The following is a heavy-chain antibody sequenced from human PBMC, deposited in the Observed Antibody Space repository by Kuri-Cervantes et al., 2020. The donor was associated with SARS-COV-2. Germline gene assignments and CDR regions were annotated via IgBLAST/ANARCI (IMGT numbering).Heavy chain of an antibody. V-gene: IGHV3-48*03. CDR3: ARESGSGLDY. CDR2: ISSSGSFI. Sequence: GESLKIACAASGFTFTSYQMNWVRQAPGKRLEWVSYISSSGSFIYYADSVKGRFTISRDNAKNSLYLQMNSLRAEDTAVYYCARESGSGLDYWGQGTLVTVSS. CDR1: GFTFTSYQ. J-gene: IGHJ4*02. D-gene: IGHD6-19*01.